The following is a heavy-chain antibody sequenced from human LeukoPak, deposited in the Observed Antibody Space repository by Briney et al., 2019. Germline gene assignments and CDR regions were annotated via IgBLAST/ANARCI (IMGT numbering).Heavy chain of an antibody. CDR3: ASGFGYCSGGSCYSLSDFDY. CDR2: ISYDGSNK. V-gene: IGHV3-30*04. J-gene: IGHJ4*02. CDR1: GFTFSSYA. D-gene: IGHD2-15*01. Sequence: GRSLRLSCAASGFTFSSYAMHWVRQAPGKGLEWVAVISYDGSNKYYADSVKGRFTISRDNSKNTLYLQMNSLRAEDTAVYYCASGFGYCSGGSCYSLSDFDYWGQGTLVTVSS.